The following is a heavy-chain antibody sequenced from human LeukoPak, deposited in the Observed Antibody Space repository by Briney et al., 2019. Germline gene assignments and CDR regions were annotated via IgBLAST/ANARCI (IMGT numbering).Heavy chain of an antibody. CDR3: ARGDPHADL. J-gene: IGHJ5*02. Sequence: PGGSLRLSCAASGFDLSTYEMNWVRQAPGKGLEWIADITISGHTKNYADSVKGRFTISRDNARTSLYLQMNSLRVEDTGVCHCARGDPHADLWGQGTLVTVSS. CDR2: ITISGHTK. CDR1: GFDLSTYE. V-gene: IGHV3-48*03.